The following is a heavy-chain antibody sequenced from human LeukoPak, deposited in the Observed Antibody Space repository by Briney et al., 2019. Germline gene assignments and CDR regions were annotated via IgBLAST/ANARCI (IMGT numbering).Heavy chain of an antibody. CDR2: ISYDGSSK. V-gene: IGHV3-30-3*01. CDR1: GFIFSTYA. D-gene: IGHD5-24*01. CDR3: ARDLMATIYYYYGMDV. Sequence: GGSLRLSCEASGFIFSTYAMHWVRQAPGKGLEWVEVISYDGSSKYYTDSVKGRFTISRDISKNTLYLQMNTLRADDTAVYFCARDLMATIYYYYGMDVWGRGTTVTVSS. J-gene: IGHJ6*02.